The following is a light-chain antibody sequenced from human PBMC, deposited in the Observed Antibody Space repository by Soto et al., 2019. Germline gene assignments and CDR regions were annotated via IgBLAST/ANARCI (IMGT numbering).Light chain of an antibody. CDR1: QGISSY. CDR3: QQVNSYPFT. Sequence: DIQLTQSPSFLSASVGDRVTITCRASQGISSYLAWYQQKPGKAPKLLIYKASTLQSGVPSRFSGSGSGTEFSPTISSLQPEDFATYYCQQVNSYPFTFGPGTKVDIK. V-gene: IGKV1-9*01. CDR2: KAS. J-gene: IGKJ3*01.